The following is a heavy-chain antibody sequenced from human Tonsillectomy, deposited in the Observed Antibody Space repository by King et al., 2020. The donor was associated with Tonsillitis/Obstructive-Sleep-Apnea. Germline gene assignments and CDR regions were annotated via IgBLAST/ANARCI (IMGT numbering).Heavy chain of an antibody. CDR1: GFTVSSNY. V-gene: IGHV3-53*01. CDR2: IYSGGSI. D-gene: IGHD6-13*01. Sequence: VQLVESGGGLIQPGGSLRLSCAASGFTVSSNYMSWVRQAPGKGLEWVSVIYSGGSIYYADSVKGRFTISRDNSKNTLYLQMNRLRAEDTAVYYCARDGRYSSSWWGAFDIWGQGTMVTVSS. J-gene: IGHJ3*02. CDR3: ARDGRYSSSWWGAFDI.